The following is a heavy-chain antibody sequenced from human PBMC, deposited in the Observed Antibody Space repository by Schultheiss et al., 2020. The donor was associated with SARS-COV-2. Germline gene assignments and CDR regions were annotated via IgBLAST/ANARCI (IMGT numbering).Heavy chain of an antibody. V-gene: IGHV4-61*08. Sequence: SETLSLTCTVSGGSISSGGYYWSWIRQPPGKGLEWIGEIYHSGSTNYNPSLKSRVTISVDRSKNQFSLKLSSVTAADTAVYYCARGGEARSGSYDYWGQGTLVTVSS. CDR3: ARGGEARSGSYDY. D-gene: IGHD1-26*01. CDR2: IYHSGST. CDR1: GGSISSGGYY. J-gene: IGHJ4*02.